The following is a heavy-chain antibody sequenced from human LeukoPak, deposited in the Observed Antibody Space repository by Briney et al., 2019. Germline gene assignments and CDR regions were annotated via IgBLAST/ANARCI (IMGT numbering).Heavy chain of an antibody. CDR2: ISGSGGST. CDR1: GFTFSSYG. CDR3: AKGEYYYDSSGYPIDY. D-gene: IGHD3-22*01. Sequence: GRSLRLSCAASGFTFSSYGIHWVRQAPGKGLEWVSAISGSGGSTYYADSVKGRFTISRDNSKNTLYLQMNSLRAEDTAVYYCAKGEYYYDSSGYPIDYWGQGTLVTVSS. V-gene: IGHV3-23*01. J-gene: IGHJ4*02.